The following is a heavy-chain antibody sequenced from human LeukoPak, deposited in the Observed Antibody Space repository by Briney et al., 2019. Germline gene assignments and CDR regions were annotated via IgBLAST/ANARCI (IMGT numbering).Heavy chain of an antibody. Sequence: GGSLRLSCAASGFSVSSNYMFWVRQAPGKGLEWVSVIYYGGSTYNANSVKGRFTISRDNAMNSLYLQMSSLRAEDTTVYYCARDFARTGDYHHFDNWGQGTLVIVSS. V-gene: IGHV3-53*01. D-gene: IGHD7-27*01. CDR2: IYYGGST. CDR3: ARDFARTGDYHHFDN. CDR1: GFSVSSNY. J-gene: IGHJ4*02.